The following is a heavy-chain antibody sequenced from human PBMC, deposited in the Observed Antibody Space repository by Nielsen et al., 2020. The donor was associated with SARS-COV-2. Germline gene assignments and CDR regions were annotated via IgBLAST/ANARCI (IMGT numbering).Heavy chain of an antibody. J-gene: IGHJ4*02. D-gene: IGHD1-26*01. CDR2: MSSSGSVI. Sequence: WIRQPPGKGLEWLSHMSSSGSVIYYADSVKGRFTISRDNAENSLFLQMNSLRAEDTAVYYCARETYSGSSGFDYWDQGTLVTVSS. CDR3: ARETYSGSSGFDY. V-gene: IGHV3-48*03.